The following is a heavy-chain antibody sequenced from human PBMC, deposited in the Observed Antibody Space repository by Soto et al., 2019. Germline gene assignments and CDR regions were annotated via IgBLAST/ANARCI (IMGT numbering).Heavy chain of an antibody. CDR1: GGSISNGGYY. CDR3: ARVTRFGKFDP. J-gene: IGHJ5*02. Sequence: QVQLQESGPGLVKPSQTLSLTCSVSGGSISNGGYYWSWIRQHPGKGLEWIGYIYYSGSTHYNPSLQSRFNISVDSSKNQLSLKLSSVTAADTAVYYCARVTRFGKFDPWGQGTLDTVTS. D-gene: IGHD3-10*01. CDR2: IYYSGST. V-gene: IGHV4-31*03.